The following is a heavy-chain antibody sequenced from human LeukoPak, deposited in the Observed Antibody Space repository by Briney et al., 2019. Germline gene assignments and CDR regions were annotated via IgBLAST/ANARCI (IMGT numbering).Heavy chain of an antibody. CDR1: GFTFDDYG. CDR2: INWNGGST. Sequence: GGSLRLSCAASGFTFDDYGMSWARQVPGKGLEWVSGINWNGGSTGYADSVKGRFTISRDNAKNSLYLQMNSLRAEDTALYYCAREVYGSGSYSYYYYFMDVWGKGTTVTISS. J-gene: IGHJ6*03. V-gene: IGHV3-20*04. CDR3: AREVYGSGSYSYYYYFMDV. D-gene: IGHD3-10*01.